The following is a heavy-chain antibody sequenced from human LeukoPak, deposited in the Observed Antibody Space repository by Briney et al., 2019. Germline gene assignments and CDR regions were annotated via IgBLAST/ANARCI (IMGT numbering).Heavy chain of an antibody. J-gene: IGHJ4*02. D-gene: IGHD6-13*01. CDR2: MSNSGHT. CDR3: ARVSAAGTGPDS. V-gene: IGHV4-61*01. CDR1: GDSVNSANYY. Sequence: SETLSLTCTVSGDSVNSANYYRSWIRQPPGKGLEWVGFMSNSGHTDSTPSLKSRVTISVDTSRSQFSLKLNSVTAADTAVYYCARVSAAGTGPDSWGQGTLVTVSS.